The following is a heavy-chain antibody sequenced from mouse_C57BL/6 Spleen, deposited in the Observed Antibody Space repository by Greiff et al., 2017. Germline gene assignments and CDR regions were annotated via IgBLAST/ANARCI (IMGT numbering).Heavy chain of an antibody. CDR3: ASFIYYGYWGFAY. J-gene: IGHJ3*01. Sequence: VQLQQPGAELVKPGASVKLSCKASGYTFTSYWMHWVKQRPGQGLEWIGMIHPNSGSTNYNEKFKSKATLTVDKSSSTAYMQLSSLTSEDSAVYYCASFIYYGYWGFAYWGQGTLVTVSA. V-gene: IGHV1-64*01. CDR2: IHPNSGST. D-gene: IGHD2-2*01. CDR1: GYTFTSYW.